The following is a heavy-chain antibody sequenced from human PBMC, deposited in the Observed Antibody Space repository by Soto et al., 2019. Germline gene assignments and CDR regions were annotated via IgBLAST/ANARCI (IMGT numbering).Heavy chain of an antibody. D-gene: IGHD3-10*01. CDR3: ARESAGSGKNNWFDP. J-gene: IGHJ5*02. Sequence: PGGSLRLSCATSGFTFSDYSMNWVRQAPGKGLEWLSYISSSSRTIYYADSVKGRFTISRDNARNSLNLQLNSLRDEDTAVYYCARESAGSGKNNWFDPWGQGTLVTVSS. CDR1: GFTFSDYS. CDR2: ISSSSRTI. V-gene: IGHV3-48*02.